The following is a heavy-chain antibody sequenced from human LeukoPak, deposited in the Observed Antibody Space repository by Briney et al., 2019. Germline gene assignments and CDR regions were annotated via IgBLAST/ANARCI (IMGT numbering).Heavy chain of an antibody. CDR3: VRTWGSGYSAPPGD. Sequence: PGGSLRLSCAASGFTFSSYAMQWVRQAPGKGLAWVALISYDGNNKYYADSVKGRFTISRDNSKNTLYLQMNSLGAEDTAVYYCVRTWGSGYSAPPGDWGQGSLVTVSS. D-gene: IGHD6-13*01. CDR2: ISYDGNNK. J-gene: IGHJ4*02. V-gene: IGHV3-30-3*01. CDR1: GFTFSSYA.